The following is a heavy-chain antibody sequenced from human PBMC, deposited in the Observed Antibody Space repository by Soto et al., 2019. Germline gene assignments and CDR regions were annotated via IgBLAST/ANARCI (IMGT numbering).Heavy chain of an antibody. J-gene: IGHJ5*02. V-gene: IGHV3-53*01. CDR1: GFTVSSNY. D-gene: IGHD3-22*01. Sequence: GGSLRLSCAASGFTVSSNYMSWVRQAPGKGLEWVSVIYSGGSTYYADSVKGRFTISRDNSKNTLYLKMNSLSAEDTAVYYYARVDYYYDSSEGNWFDPWGQGTLVTVSS. CDR3: ARVDYYYDSSEGNWFDP. CDR2: IYSGGST.